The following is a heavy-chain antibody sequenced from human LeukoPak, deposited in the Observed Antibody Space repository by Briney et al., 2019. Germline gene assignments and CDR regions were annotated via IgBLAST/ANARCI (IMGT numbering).Heavy chain of an antibody. Sequence: ASVKVSCKASGYTFTGYYMHWVRQAPGQGLQWMGWINPNSGGTNYAQKFQGRVTMTRDTSISTAYMELSRLISDDTAVYYCARGYCTSTSCPYMDVWGKGTTVTVSS. D-gene: IGHD2-2*01. J-gene: IGHJ6*03. V-gene: IGHV1-2*02. CDR2: INPNSGGT. CDR1: GYTFTGYY. CDR3: ARGYCTSTSCPYMDV.